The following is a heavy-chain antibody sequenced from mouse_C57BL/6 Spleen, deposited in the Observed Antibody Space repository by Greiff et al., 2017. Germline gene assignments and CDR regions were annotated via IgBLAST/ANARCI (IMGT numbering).Heavy chain of an antibody. J-gene: IGHJ4*01. Sequence: QVQLQQSGAELVRPGASVKMSCKASGYTFTSYTMHWVKQTPRQGLEWIGAIYPGNGDTSYNQKFKGKATLTVDKSSSTAYMQLSSLTSEDSAVYFCARGYYGSSYYAMDYWGQGTSVTVSS. CDR1: GYTFTSYT. CDR3: ARGYYGSSYYAMDY. CDR2: IYPGNGDT. D-gene: IGHD1-1*01. V-gene: IGHV1-12*01.